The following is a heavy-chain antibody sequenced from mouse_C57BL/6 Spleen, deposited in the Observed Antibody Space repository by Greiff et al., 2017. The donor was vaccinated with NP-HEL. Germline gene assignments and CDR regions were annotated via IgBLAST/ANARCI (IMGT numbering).Heavy chain of an antibody. Sequence: EVNVVESGGDLVKPGGSLKLSCAASGFTFSSYGMSWVRQTPDKRLEWVATISSGGSYTYYPDSVKGRFTISRDNAKNTLYLQMSSLKSEDTAMYYCARHTTVVARGYFDVWGTGTTVTVSS. J-gene: IGHJ1*03. CDR2: ISSGGSYT. V-gene: IGHV5-6*01. CDR1: GFTFSSYG. CDR3: ARHTTVVARGYFDV. D-gene: IGHD1-1*01.